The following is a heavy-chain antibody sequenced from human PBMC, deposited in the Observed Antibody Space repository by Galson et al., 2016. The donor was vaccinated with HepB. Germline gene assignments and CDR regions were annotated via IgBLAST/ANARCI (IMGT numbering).Heavy chain of an antibody. Sequence: SLRLSCAASGFTFNNYDMHWFRQAPGKGLEWVSYITRSGGTTLYADSVKGRFTVSRDNAKNSLYLQMNSLRDEDTAVYYCARDVRGSKDYWGQGTLVTVSS. CDR2: ITRSGGTT. D-gene: IGHD1-26*01. J-gene: IGHJ4*02. V-gene: IGHV3-48*02. CDR1: GFTFNNYD. CDR3: ARDVRGSKDY.